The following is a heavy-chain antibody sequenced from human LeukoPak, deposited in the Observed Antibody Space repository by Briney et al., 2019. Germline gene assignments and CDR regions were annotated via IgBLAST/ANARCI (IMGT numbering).Heavy chain of an antibody. Sequence: GGSLRLSCAASGFTFSSYSMHWVRQAPGKGLVWVSCISSSRSYIYYADSVKGRFTISRDNAKNSLYLQMNSLRAECTAVYYCARDGDSYGQETYWDYWGQGTLVTVSS. CDR2: ISSSRSYI. CDR1: GFTFSSYS. V-gene: IGHV3-21*01. CDR3: ARDGDSYGQETYWDY. J-gene: IGHJ4*02. D-gene: IGHD5-18*01.